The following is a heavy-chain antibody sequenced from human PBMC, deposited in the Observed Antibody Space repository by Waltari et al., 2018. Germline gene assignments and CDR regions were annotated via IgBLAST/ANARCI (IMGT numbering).Heavy chain of an antibody. D-gene: IGHD1-26*01. CDR2: VSAYNGNT. CDR3: ARSLVGAITLFDY. Sequence: QVQLVQSGAEVKKPGASVKVSCKASGYTFTSYGISWVRQAPGQGLEWMGWVSAYNGNTNYAQKPPGRVTMTTDTSPSTGYMEVRSLRSDDTAVYYCARSLVGAITLFDYWGQGTLVTVSS. CDR1: GYTFTSYG. V-gene: IGHV1-18*01. J-gene: IGHJ4*02.